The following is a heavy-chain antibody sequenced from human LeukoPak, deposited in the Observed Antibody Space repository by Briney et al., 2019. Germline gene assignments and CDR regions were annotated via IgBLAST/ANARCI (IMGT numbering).Heavy chain of an antibody. V-gene: IGHV3-23*01. D-gene: IGHD2-15*01. Sequence: GGTLRLSCAASGFTFSSYDMSWVRQAPGKGLEWVSAISGSGGSTYYADSVEGRFTISRDNSKNTLYLQMNSLRAEDTAVYYCAKGVVAATTTPFDYWGQGTLVTVSS. CDR1: GFTFSSYD. CDR2: ISGSGGST. CDR3: AKGVVAATTTPFDY. J-gene: IGHJ4*02.